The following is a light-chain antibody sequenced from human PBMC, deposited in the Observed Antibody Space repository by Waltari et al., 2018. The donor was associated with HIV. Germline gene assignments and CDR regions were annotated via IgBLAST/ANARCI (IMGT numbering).Light chain of an antibody. J-gene: IGLJ1*01. CDR2: EVS. V-gene: IGLV2-14*01. CDR3: CSYTSTTAFDV. Sequence: ALTQPASVSGSPGQSVTISCTGTSSDIGGYNYFSWYQQHPGKAPKIIISEVSNRPSWVSDLFSGSKSGNTASLTISGLQAEDEADYYCCSYTSTTAFDVFGTGTRVSVL. CDR1: SSDIGGYNY.